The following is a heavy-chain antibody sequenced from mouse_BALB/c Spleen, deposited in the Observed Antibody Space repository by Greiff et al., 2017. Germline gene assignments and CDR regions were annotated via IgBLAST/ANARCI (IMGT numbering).Heavy chain of an antibody. D-gene: IGHD2-3*01. V-gene: IGHV5-6-5*01. CDR1: GFTFSSYA. Sequence: EVKLMESGGGLVKPGGSLKLSCAASGFTFSSYAMSWVRQTPEKRLEWVASISSGGSTYYPDSVKGRFTISRDNARNILYLQMSSLRSEDTAMYYCARGPDGYYDAMDYWGQGTSVTVSS. CDR3: ARGPDGYYDAMDY. J-gene: IGHJ4*01. CDR2: ISSGGST.